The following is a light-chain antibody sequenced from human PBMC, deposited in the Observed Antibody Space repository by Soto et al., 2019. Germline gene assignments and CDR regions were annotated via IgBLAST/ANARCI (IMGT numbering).Light chain of an antibody. CDR3: AAWDDSLNGYV. Sequence: QSGLSQPPSASRTPGQRVTISCSGSSSNIGSKTVTWYQQLPGTAPKLLIYGSDQRPSGVPDRFSGSKSGTSASLAISGLQSEDEADYYCAAWDDSLNGYVFGTGTKVTVL. J-gene: IGLJ1*01. CDR1: SSNIGSKT. CDR2: GSD. V-gene: IGLV1-44*01.